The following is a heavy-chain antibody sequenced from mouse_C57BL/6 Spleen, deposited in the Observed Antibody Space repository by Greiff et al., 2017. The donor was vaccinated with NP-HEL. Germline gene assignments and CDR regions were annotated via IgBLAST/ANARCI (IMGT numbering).Heavy chain of an antibody. J-gene: IGHJ1*03. CDR2: IYPGDGDT. CDR1: GYAFSSYW. V-gene: IGHV1-80*01. CDR3: ARSDYYYGSSYVYWYFDV. Sequence: VQLQQSGAELVKPGASVKISCKASGYAFSSYWMNWVKQRPGKGLEWIGQIYPGDGDTNYNGKFKGKATLTADKSSSTAYMQLSSLTSEDSAVYFCARSDYYYGSSYVYWYFDVWGTGTTVTVSS. D-gene: IGHD1-1*01.